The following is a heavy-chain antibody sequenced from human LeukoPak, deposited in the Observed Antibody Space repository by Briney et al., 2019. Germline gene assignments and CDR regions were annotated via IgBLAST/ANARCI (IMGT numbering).Heavy chain of an antibody. J-gene: IGHJ4*02. D-gene: IGHD3-22*01. Sequence: GGSLRLFCAASGFTFSTYAFHWVRQAPGKGLEWVAIISYDGSFKKHADSLRGRFTISRDNSRDTLYLQMNSLKSDDTAAYFCARAPYYDSATFQDYWGQGTLVTVSS. CDR3: ARAPYYDSATFQDY. V-gene: IGHV3-30-3*01. CDR1: GFTFSTYA. CDR2: ISYDGSFK.